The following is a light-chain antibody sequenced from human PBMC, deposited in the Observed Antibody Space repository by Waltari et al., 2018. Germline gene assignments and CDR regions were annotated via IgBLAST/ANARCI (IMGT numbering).Light chain of an antibody. CDR2: GAS. CDR3: QQYNNWLRT. J-gene: IGKJ1*01. Sequence: EIVMTQSPATLSVSPGERATLSCRASQRVSSNLAWYQQKPGKAPRLLIYGASTRATGIPARFSGSGSGTEFTLTISSLQSEDFAVYYCQQYNNWLRTFGQGTKVEIK. V-gene: IGKV3-15*01. CDR1: QRVSSN.